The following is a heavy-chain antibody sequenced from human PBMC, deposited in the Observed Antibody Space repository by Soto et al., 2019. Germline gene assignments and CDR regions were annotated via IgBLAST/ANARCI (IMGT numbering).Heavy chain of an antibody. CDR3: ATDRCGGYCYRFDL. D-gene: IGHD2-21*02. CDR1: GVTFSSYA. Sequence: EVQLLESGGGLVQPGGSLRLSCAASGVTFSSYAMSWVRQAPGKGLEWVSAISGSGGSTYYADSVKGRFTITRDNSKNTRYLQMNSRRAEDTAVYYCATDRCGGYCYRFDLWGRGTLVTVSS. CDR2: ISGSGGST. V-gene: IGHV3-23*01. J-gene: IGHJ2*01.